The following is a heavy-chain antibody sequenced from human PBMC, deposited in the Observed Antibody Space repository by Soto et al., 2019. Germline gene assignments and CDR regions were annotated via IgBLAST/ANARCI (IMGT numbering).Heavy chain of an antibody. V-gene: IGHV4-61*01. D-gene: IGHD2-21*01. CDR1: GGSFKSGSYS. CDR3: ARDCAYFDS. Sequence: PSETLSLTCTVSGGSFKSGSYSWSWIRQPPGKGLEWIWYVYHTGRTSYNPSLKSRVSISMDTSNNQFSLNLDYVTAADTAVYFCARDCAYFDSWGQGTLVTVSS. CDR2: VYHTGRT. J-gene: IGHJ4*02.